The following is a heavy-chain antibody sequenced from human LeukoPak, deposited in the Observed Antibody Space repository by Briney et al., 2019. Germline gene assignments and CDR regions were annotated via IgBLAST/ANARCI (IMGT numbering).Heavy chain of an antibody. CDR2: IYSGGTT. CDR3: ARGTGYLDEYFDY. D-gene: IGHD3/OR15-3a*01. CDR1: GFTVSGNY. Sequence: GGSLRLSCAASGFTVSGNYMSWVRQAPGKGLECVSLIYSGGTTYYADSVKGRFTISRDNSKNMLYLQMNSLRAEDTAVYYCARGTGYLDEYFDYWGLGTLVTVSS. J-gene: IGHJ4*02. V-gene: IGHV3-53*01.